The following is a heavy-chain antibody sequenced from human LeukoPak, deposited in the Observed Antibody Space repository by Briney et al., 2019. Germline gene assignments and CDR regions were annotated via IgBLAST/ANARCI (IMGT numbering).Heavy chain of an antibody. D-gene: IGHD2-2*01. V-gene: IGHV4-39*01. J-gene: IGHJ5*02. CDR1: GGSISSSSYY. CDR3: ARQWVDCSSTSCYLAGFDP. CDR2: IYYSGST. Sequence: SETLSLTCTVSGGSISSSSYYWGWIRQPPGKGLEWIGSIYYSGSTYYNPSLKSRVTISVDTSKNQFSLKLSSVTAADTAVYYCARQWVDCSSTSCYLAGFDPWGQGTLVTVSS.